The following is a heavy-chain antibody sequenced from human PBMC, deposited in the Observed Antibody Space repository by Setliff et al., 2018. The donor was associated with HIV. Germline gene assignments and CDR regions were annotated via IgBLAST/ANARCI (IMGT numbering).Heavy chain of an antibody. CDR1: GVSIDKNY. Sequence: SETLSLTCTVSGVSIDKNYWSWVRRPPGKGLEWIGRVYLSGKTNYSPSLKSRVTMSADTSKNQVSLKLTSVTAADTAVYYCAKDAGVTGGLYRYYIDAWGNGTTVTVSS. D-gene: IGHD2-8*01. CDR3: AKDAGVTGGLYRYYIDA. CDR2: VYLSGKT. J-gene: IGHJ6*03. V-gene: IGHV4-4*07.